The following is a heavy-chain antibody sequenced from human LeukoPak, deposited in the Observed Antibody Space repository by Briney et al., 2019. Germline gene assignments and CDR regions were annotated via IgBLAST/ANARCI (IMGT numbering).Heavy chain of an antibody. CDR3: ARFGTSSSRFFDQ. D-gene: IGHD6-6*01. CDR1: GGSISAYY. CDR2: IHYSGTT. V-gene: IGHV4-59*01. Sequence: SETLSLTCTVSGGSISAYYWSWIRRPPGKGLEWIGYIHYSGTTNYYPSLKSRVTIALDMSKNQFSLKLNSVTAADTAVYYCARFGTSSSRFFDQWGQGTLVTVSS. J-gene: IGHJ4*02.